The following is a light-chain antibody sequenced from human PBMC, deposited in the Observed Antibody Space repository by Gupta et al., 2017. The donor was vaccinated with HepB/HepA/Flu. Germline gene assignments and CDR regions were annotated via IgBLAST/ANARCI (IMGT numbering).Light chain of an antibody. V-gene: IGKV2-28*01. Sequence: TPGEPASISCRSSQSLLHSNGYNYLDWYLQKPGQSPQLLIYLGSNRASGVPDRFSGSGSGTDFTLKISRVEAEDVGVYYCMQALQTPITFGQGTKVDIK. CDR3: MQALQTPIT. CDR2: LGS. J-gene: IGKJ2*01. CDR1: QSLLHSNGYNY.